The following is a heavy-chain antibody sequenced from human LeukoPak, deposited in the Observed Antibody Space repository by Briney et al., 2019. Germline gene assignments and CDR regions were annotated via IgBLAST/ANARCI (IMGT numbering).Heavy chain of an antibody. V-gene: IGHV4-38-2*02. CDR2: IYHSGDT. CDR3: ARAGYGDSDFDY. CDR1: GYSISTSYY. J-gene: IGHJ4*02. Sequence: SETLSLTCTVSGYSISTSYYWGWIRQPPGKGLEWIGSIYHSGDTYYNPSLKSRVTISVDTSKNQFSLKLNSVTAADTAVYYCARAGYGDSDFDYWGQGTLVTVSS. D-gene: IGHD4-17*01.